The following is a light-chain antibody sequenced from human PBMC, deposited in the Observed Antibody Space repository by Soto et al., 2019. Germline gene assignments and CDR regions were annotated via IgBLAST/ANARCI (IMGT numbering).Light chain of an antibody. CDR3: SSYTSSSTHV. Sequence: QSVLTQPASVSGSPGQSITTSCTGTSSDVGAYTFVSWYQQRPDKVPKLMIFDVSRRPSGVSDRFSGSKSGNTASLTISGLQPEDEADYYCSSYTSSSTHVFGSGTKLTVL. J-gene: IGLJ1*01. V-gene: IGLV2-14*03. CDR1: SSDVGAYTF. CDR2: DVS.